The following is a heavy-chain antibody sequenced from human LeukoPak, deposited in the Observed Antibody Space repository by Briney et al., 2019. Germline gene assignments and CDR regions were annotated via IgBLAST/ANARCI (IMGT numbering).Heavy chain of an antibody. D-gene: IGHD6-13*01. J-gene: IGHJ4*02. V-gene: IGHV3-30*18. CDR1: GFTFSSYA. CDR3: AKDGAAAGTFDY. CDR2: ISSQGSSK. Sequence: GGSLRLSRAASGFTFSSYAMQWVRQTSGKGLAWVAVISSQGSSKFYGDSVKGRFTISRDNSKNTVSLQMNSLRAEDTAVYYCAKDGAAAGTFDYWGQGTLVTVSS.